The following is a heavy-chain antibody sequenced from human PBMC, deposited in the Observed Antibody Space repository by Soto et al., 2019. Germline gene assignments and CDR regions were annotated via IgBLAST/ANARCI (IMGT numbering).Heavy chain of an antibody. J-gene: IGHJ6*02. D-gene: IGHD1-26*01. CDR1: GGTFSSYA. V-gene: IGHV1-69*01. CDR3: ARGVVGAITGVSYGMDV. Sequence: QVQLVQSGAEVKKPGSSVKVSCKASGGTFSSYAISWVRQAPGQGLEWMGGIIPIFGTANYAQKFQGRVTITADESTSTAYMELSSLRSEDTAVYYCARGVVGAITGVSYGMDVWGQGTTVTVSS. CDR2: IIPIFGTA.